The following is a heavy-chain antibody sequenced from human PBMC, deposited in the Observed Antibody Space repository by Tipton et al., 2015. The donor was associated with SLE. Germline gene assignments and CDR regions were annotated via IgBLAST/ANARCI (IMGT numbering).Heavy chain of an antibody. D-gene: IGHD6-19*01. CDR1: GFTFSGSA. J-gene: IGHJ4*02. V-gene: IGHV3-73*01. CDR2: IRSKANSYAT. Sequence: SLRLSCAASGFTFSGSAMHWVRQASGKGLEWVGRIRSKANSYATAYAASVKGRFTISRDDSKNTAYLQMNSLKTEDTTVYYCTRHDRLAVAAFDYSGQGTLVTVSS. CDR3: TRHDRLAVAAFDY.